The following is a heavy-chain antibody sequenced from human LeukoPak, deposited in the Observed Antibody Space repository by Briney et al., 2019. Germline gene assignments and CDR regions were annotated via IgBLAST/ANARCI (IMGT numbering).Heavy chain of an antibody. CDR2: ISSSSSYI. V-gene: IGHV3-21*01. CDR3: AKTLSRDSGDAFDI. J-gene: IGHJ3*02. CDR1: GFTFNTYT. Sequence: GGSLRLSCADSGFTFNTYTINWVRQAPGKGLEWVSSISSSSSYIYYADSVKGRFTTSRDNAEKSLYLQLNSLRAEDTAVYYCAKTLSRDSGDAFDIWGQGKIVSVSS. D-gene: IGHD1-26*01.